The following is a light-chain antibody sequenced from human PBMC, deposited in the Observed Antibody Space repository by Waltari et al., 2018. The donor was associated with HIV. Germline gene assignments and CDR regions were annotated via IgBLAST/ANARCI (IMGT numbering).Light chain of an antibody. CDR1: QSVSRN. Sequence: EIVMTQSPATMSVSPGERSPLSCRASQSVSRNLAWYQQKPGQAPRLLIYGASTSATGIPARFSGSGSGTEFTLTISSLQSEDFAVYYCQQYNNWGTFGQGTKVEIK. CDR3: QQYNNWGT. V-gene: IGKV3-15*01. CDR2: GAS. J-gene: IGKJ1*01.